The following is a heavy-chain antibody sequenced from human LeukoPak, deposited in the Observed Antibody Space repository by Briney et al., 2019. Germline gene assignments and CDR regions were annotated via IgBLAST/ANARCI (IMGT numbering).Heavy chain of an antibody. CDR3: ARGFHRLYGSGSYYNPEFDY. Sequence: GGSLRLSCAASGFTFSSYAMSWVRQAPGKGLEWVSAISGSGGSTYYADSVKGRFTISRDNSKNTLYLQMNSLRAEDTAVYYCARGFHRLYGSGSYYNPEFDYWGQGTLVTVSS. V-gene: IGHV3-23*01. CDR1: GFTFSSYA. CDR2: ISGSGGST. J-gene: IGHJ4*02. D-gene: IGHD3-10*01.